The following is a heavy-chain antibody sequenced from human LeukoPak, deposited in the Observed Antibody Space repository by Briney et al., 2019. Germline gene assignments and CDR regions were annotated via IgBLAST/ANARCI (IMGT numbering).Heavy chain of an antibody. CDR3: ARDQIAAAGKYWFDP. J-gene: IGHJ5*02. D-gene: IGHD6-13*01. CDR2: IYHSGST. CDR1: GYSISSGYY. V-gene: IGHV4-38-2*02. Sequence: EPSETLSLTCTVAGYSISSGYYWGWIRQPPGKGLEWIGSIYHSGSTYYNPSLKSRVTISADTSKNQFSLKLSSVTAADTAVYYCARDQIAAAGKYWFDPWGQGTLVTVSS.